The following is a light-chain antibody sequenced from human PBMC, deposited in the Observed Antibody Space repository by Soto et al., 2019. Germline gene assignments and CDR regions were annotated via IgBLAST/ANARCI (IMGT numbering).Light chain of an antibody. Sequence: QSALTQPASVSGSPGQSITISCTGTSSDIGSYNYVSWYQQHPGKAPKLMIYDVSNRPSGVSNRFSGSKSGNTASLSISGLQAEDEADYYCTSFTSSSTYVFGAGIKVTVL. V-gene: IGLV2-14*01. J-gene: IGLJ1*01. CDR2: DVS. CDR1: SSDIGSYNY. CDR3: TSFTSSSTYV.